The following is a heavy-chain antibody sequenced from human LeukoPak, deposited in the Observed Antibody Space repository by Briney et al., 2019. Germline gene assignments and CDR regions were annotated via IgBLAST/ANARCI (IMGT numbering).Heavy chain of an antibody. D-gene: IGHD2-15*01. CDR3: ARDKKKQDCSSGSCPFDY. V-gene: IGHV1-18*01. Sequence: ASVKVSCKASGYTFTSYGISWMRQAPGQGLEWMGWISAYNGNTNYAQKLQGRVTMTTDTSTSTAYMELRSLRSDDTAVYYCARDKKKQDCSSGSCPFDYWGQGTLVTVSS. J-gene: IGHJ4*02. CDR2: ISAYNGNT. CDR1: GYTFTSYG.